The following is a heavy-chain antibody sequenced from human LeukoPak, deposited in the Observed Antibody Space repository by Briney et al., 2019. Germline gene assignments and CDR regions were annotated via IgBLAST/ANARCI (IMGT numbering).Heavy chain of an antibody. CDR1: GDSMTRGGYY. CDR2: IYHSGTT. D-gene: IGHD4-11*01. J-gene: IGHJ4*02. CDR3: ARAVDYRNYFDY. V-gene: IGHV4-31*03. Sequence: SQTLSLTCTVFGDSMTRGGYYWSWVRQHPGKGLEWAGFIYHSGTTFYNPSLESRATISVDTSQNQFSLKLTPVTAADTAVYYCARAVDYRNYFDYWGQGTLVTVSS.